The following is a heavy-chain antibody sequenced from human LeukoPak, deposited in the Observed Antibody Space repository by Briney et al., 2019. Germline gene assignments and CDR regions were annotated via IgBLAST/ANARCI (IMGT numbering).Heavy chain of an antibody. CDR1: EFTFSSYA. Sequence: GGSLRLSCAASEFTFSSYAMSWVRQAPGKGLEWVSTISGTGGSTYYADSVKGRFTISRDNSKNTLYLQMNSLRAEDTAVYYCARELWFGELSQSYGYWGQGTLVTVSS. J-gene: IGHJ4*02. D-gene: IGHD3-10*01. CDR2: ISGTGGST. CDR3: ARELWFGELSQSYGY. V-gene: IGHV3-23*01.